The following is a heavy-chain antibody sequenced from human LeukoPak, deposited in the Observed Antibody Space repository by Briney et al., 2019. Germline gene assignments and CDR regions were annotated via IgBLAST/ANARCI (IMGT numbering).Heavy chain of an antibody. CDR2: INPNNGGT. CDR3: AGEDNSSGYRPLDS. D-gene: IGHD3-22*01. V-gene: IGHV1-2*06. CDR1: GYTFTGYY. J-gene: IGHJ3*02. Sequence: ASVKVSCKASGYTFTGYYIHWVRQAPGQGLEWMGRINPNNGGTNYAQKFQGRVTMTRDMSMSTAYMELSRLRSVDTAVYYCAGEDNSSGYRPLDSWGQGTMVTVPS.